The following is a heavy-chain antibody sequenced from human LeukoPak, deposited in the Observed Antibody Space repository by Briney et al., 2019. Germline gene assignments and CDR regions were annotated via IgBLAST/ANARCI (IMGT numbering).Heavy chain of an antibody. J-gene: IGHJ4*02. Sequence: ASVKVSCKASGGTFSSYAISWVRQAPGQGLEWMGRIIPILGIANYAQKFQGRVTITADKSTSTAYMELSSLRSEDTAVYYCARPRVDTAMDLFDYWGQGALVTVSS. V-gene: IGHV1-69*04. D-gene: IGHD5-18*01. CDR3: ARPRVDTAMDLFDY. CDR2: IIPILGIA. CDR1: GGTFSSYA.